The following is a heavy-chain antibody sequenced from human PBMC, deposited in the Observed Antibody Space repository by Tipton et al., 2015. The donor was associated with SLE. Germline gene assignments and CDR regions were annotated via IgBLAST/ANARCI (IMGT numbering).Heavy chain of an antibody. CDR1: GGSISSGSYY. CDR3: ARDQNDFWSGYCYFDL. Sequence: LSLTCTVSGGSISSGSYYWNWIRQPAGKGLEWIGRIYPSGSTNYNPSLKGRVTISVDTSKNQFSLKLSSVTAADTAVYYCARDQNDFWSGYCYFDLWGRGTLVTVSS. V-gene: IGHV4-61*02. J-gene: IGHJ2*01. CDR2: IYPSGST. D-gene: IGHD3-3*01.